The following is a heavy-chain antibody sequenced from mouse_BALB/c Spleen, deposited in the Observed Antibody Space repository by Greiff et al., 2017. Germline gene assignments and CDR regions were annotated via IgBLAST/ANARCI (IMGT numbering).Heavy chain of an antibody. CDR3: ARDWVAY. J-gene: IGHJ3*01. CDR1: GFAFSSYD. CDR2: ISSGGGST. Sequence: EVKVVESGGGLVKPGGSLKLSCAASGFAFSSYDMSWVRQTPEKRLEWVAYISSGGGSTYYPDTVKGRFTISRDNAKNTLYLQMSSLKSEDTAMYYCARDWVAYWGQGTLVTVSA. V-gene: IGHV5-12-1*01.